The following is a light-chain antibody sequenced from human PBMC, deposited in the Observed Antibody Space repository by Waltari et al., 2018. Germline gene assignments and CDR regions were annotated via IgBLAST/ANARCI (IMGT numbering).Light chain of an antibody. CDR3: QALGSNRWV. CDR1: ILRIKY. CDR2: HDR. Sequence: SSELTQPPSLSLSPGPTDRITSSGDILRIKYVSWYQHKPGPSPLPGNYHDRYRAAGIPERFAGTKSGNTATLAISGTQAMDDADYYCQALGSNRWVFGGGNKLTVL. V-gene: IGLV3-1*01. J-gene: IGLJ3*02.